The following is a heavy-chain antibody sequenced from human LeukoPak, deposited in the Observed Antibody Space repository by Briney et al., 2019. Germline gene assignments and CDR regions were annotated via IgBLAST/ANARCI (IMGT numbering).Heavy chain of an antibody. D-gene: IGHD3-3*01. CDR3: ARDVKVFGVVILRPLLYYFDY. V-gene: IGHV1-18*01. CDR2: ISAYNGNT. Sequence: ASVKVSCKASGYTFTSYGISWVRQAPGQGLEWMGWISAYNGNTNYAQKLQGRVTMTTDTSTSTAYMELRSLRSDDTAVYYCARDVKVFGVVILRPLLYYFDYWGQGTLVTVSS. CDR1: GYTFTSYG. J-gene: IGHJ4*02.